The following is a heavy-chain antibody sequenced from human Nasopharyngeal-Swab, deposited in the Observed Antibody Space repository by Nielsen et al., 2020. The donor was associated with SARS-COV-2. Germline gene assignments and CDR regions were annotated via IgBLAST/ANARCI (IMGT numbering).Heavy chain of an antibody. J-gene: IGHJ4*02. CDR1: GGSISSYY. V-gene: IGHV4-4*07. Sequence: SETLSLTCTVSGGSISSYYWSWIRQPAGKGLEWIGRIYTSGSTNYNPSLKSRVTMSVVTSKNQFSLKLSSVTAADTAVYYCARGTYYYDSSGPAFDYWGQGTLVTVSS. CDR3: ARGTYYYDSSGPAFDY. CDR2: IYTSGST. D-gene: IGHD3-22*01.